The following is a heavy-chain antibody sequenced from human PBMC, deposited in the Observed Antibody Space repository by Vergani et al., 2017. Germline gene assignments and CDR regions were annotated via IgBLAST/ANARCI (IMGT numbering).Heavy chain of an antibody. CDR3: ARVSLRVQARYFDY. J-gene: IGHJ4*02. CDR2: INHSGST. Sequence: QVQLQQWGAGLLKPSETLSLTCAVYGGSFSGYYWSWIRQPPGKGLEWIGEINHSGSTNYNPSLKSRVTISVDTSKNQFSRKLSSVTAADTAVYYCARVSLRVQARYFDYWGQGTLVTVSS. CDR1: GGSFSGYY. D-gene: IGHD1-1*01. V-gene: IGHV4-34*01.